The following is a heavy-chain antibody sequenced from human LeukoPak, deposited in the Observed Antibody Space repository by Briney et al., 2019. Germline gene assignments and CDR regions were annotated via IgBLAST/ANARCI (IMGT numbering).Heavy chain of an antibody. CDR1: GFTFSSYA. D-gene: IGHD1-26*01. CDR3: AKFGGRVGANDY. J-gene: IGHJ4*02. V-gene: IGHV3-23*01. CDR2: ISGSGGST. Sequence: GGSLRHSCAASGFTFSSYAMSWVRQAPGKGLEWVSAISGSGGSTYYADSVKGRFTISRDNSKNTLYLQMNSLRAEDTAVYYCAKFGGRVGANDYWGQGTLVTVSS.